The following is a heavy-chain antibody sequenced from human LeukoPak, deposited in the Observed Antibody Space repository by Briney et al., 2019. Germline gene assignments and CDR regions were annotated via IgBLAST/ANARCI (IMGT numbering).Heavy chain of an antibody. CDR2: ISSSGSTI. Sequence: YPGGSLRLSCAASGFTFSSYSMNWVRQAPGKGLEWVSYISSSGSTIYYADSVKGRFTISRDNAKNSLYLQMNSLRAEDTAVYYCARDDSYGLDYWGQGTRVTVSS. CDR3: ARDDSYGLDY. V-gene: IGHV3-48*04. J-gene: IGHJ4*02. D-gene: IGHD5-18*01. CDR1: GFTFSSYS.